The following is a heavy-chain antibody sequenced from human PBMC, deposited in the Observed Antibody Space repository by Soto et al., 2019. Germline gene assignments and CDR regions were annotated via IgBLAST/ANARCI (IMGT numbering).Heavy chain of an antibody. CDR1: GYTFTSYY. CDR3: ARAAYCSGRSCADFDY. J-gene: IGHJ4*02. V-gene: IGHV1-46*01. Sequence: ASVKVSGKASGYTFTSYYMHWVRQAPGQGLEWMGIINPSGGSTSYAQKFQGRVTMTRDTSTSTVYMELSSLRSEDTAVYYCARAAYCSGRSCADFDYWGQGTLVTVSS. CDR2: INPSGGST. D-gene: IGHD2-15*01.